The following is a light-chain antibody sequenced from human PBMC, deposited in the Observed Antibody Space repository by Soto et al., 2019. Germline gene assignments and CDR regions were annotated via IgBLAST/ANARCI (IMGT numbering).Light chain of an antibody. Sequence: QAVVTQPASVSGSPGQSITISCTGTSSDVGSYNLVSWYQQHPGKAPKLMIYEGSKRPSGVSDRFSGSKSGTSASLAISGLQSEDEADYYCAAWDDSLLWVFGGGTKLTVL. J-gene: IGLJ3*02. V-gene: IGLV2-14*02. CDR1: SSDVGSYNL. CDR3: AAWDDSLLWV. CDR2: EGS.